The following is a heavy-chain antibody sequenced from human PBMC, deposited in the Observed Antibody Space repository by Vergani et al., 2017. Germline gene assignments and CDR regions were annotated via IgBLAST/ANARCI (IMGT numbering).Heavy chain of an antibody. CDR3: ARDRGPNSSASEFDY. CDR2: IKQDGSEK. CDR1: GFTFSSYW. D-gene: IGHD6-6*01. J-gene: IGHJ4*02. Sequence: EVQLVESGGGLVQPGGSLRLSCAASGFTFSSYWMSWVRQAPGKGLEWVANIKQDGSEKYYVDSVKGRFTISRDNAKNSLYLQMNSLRAEDTAVYYCARDRGPNSSASEFDYWGQGTLVTVSS. V-gene: IGHV3-7*01.